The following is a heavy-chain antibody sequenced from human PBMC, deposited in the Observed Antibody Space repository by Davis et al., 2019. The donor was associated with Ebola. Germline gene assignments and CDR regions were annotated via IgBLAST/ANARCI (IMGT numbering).Heavy chain of an antibody. V-gene: IGHV3-53*01. CDR1: GFTVSSNY. CDR2: IYSGGST. D-gene: IGHD3-22*01. J-gene: IGHJ2*01. Sequence: PGGSLRLSCAASGFTVSSNYMSWVRQAPGKGLEWVSVIYSGGSTYYADSVKGRFTISRDNSKNTLYLQMNSLRAEDTAVYYCAREGYDSSGYPPPAYFDLWGRGTLVTVSS. CDR3: AREGYDSSGYPPPAYFDL.